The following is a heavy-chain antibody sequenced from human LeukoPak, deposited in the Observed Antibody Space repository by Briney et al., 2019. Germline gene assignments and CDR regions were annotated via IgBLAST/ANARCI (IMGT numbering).Heavy chain of an antibody. V-gene: IGHV1-46*01. D-gene: IGHD3-22*01. CDR2: INPSGDST. CDR1: GYTFTSYD. Sequence: ASVKVSCKASGYTFTSYDMHWVRQAPGQGLEWMGIINPSGDSTSYAQKFQGRVTMTRDTSTSTVYMELSSLRSEDTAVYYCAAADYYDSSGYYPYAFHIWGQGTMVTVSS. CDR3: AAADYYDSSGYYPYAFHI. J-gene: IGHJ3*02.